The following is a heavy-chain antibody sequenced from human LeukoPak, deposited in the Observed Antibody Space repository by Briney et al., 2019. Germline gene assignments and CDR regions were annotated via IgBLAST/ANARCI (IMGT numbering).Heavy chain of an antibody. CDR1: GFTVSSNY. Sequence: GGSLRLSCAASGFTVSSNYMSWVRQAPGKGLEWVSIIYSGGSTFYADSVKGRFTISRDNSKNTLYLQMNSLRAEDTAVYYCARDRGFGYPFDYWGQGTLVTVSS. CDR2: IYSGGST. J-gene: IGHJ4*02. V-gene: IGHV3-53*01. CDR3: ARDRGFGYPFDY. D-gene: IGHD3-10*01.